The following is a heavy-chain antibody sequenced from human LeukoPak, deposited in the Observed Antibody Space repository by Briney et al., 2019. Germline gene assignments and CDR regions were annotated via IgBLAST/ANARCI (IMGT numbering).Heavy chain of an antibody. D-gene: IGHD3-22*01. CDR2: IRYDGSNK. J-gene: IGHJ1*01. Sequence: PGGSLRLSCAASGFIVNNKYMTWVRQAPGKGLEWVAFIRYDGSNKYYADSVKGRFTISRDNSKNTLYLQMNSLRAEDTAVYYCAKDSDYYDSSGYPRHWGQGTLVTVSS. CDR1: GFIVNNKY. CDR3: AKDSDYYDSSGYPRH. V-gene: IGHV3-30*02.